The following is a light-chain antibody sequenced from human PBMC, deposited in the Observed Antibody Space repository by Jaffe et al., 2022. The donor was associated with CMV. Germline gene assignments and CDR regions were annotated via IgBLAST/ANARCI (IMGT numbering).Light chain of an antibody. J-gene: IGLJ3*02. V-gene: IGLV7-43*01. Sequence: QTVVTQEPSLTVSPGGTVTLTCASNTGAVTSAYYPNWFQQKPGQVPRPLIYSTNNKHSWTPARFSGSLLGGKAALTLSGVQPEDEAEYYCLVYYDGVWVFGGGTKLTVL. CDR1: TGAVTSAYY. CDR3: LVYYDGVWV. CDR2: STN.